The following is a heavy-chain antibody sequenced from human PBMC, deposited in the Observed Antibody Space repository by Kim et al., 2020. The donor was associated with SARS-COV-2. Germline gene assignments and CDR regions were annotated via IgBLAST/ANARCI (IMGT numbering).Heavy chain of an antibody. Sequence: GGSLRLSCAASEFTFSRYSMNWVRQAPGKGLEWVSTISRNSDYIYYADSVECRFTISRDNANNSLYLQMNSLRADDTAMYYCARVLSLGRPWGLDYLGQG. J-gene: IGHJ4*02. V-gene: IGHV3-21*01. D-gene: IGHD1-26*01. CDR1: EFTFSRYS. CDR2: ISRNSDYI. CDR3: ARVLSLGRPWGLDY.